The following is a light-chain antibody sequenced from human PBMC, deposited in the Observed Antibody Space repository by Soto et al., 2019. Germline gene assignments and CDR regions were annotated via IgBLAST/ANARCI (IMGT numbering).Light chain of an antibody. CDR1: SSDVGGYNY. J-gene: IGLJ1*01. CDR3: SSYAGSNNYV. V-gene: IGLV2-8*01. Sequence: QPVLTQPPSASGSPGQSVTISCTGTSSDVGGYNYVSWYQQHPGKAPKLMIYEVTQRPSGVPDRFSASKSGNTASLTVSGLQAEDEADYYCSSYAGSNNYVFGTGTQLTVL. CDR2: EVT.